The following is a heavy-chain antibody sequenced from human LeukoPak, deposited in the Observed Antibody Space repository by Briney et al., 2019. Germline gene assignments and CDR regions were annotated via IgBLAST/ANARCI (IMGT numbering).Heavy chain of an antibody. Sequence: GGSLRLSCVASGFTFSSSSMTWVRQAPGKGLEWVANIKQDGSDKYYGDSVRGRFTVSRDNGKNSLYLQINNLRAEDTAVYYCARGRGCDYWGQGNVVTVSS. CDR2: IKQDGSDK. J-gene: IGHJ4*02. V-gene: IGHV3-7*01. CDR3: ARGRGCDY. CDR1: GFTFSSSS. D-gene: IGHD3-10*01.